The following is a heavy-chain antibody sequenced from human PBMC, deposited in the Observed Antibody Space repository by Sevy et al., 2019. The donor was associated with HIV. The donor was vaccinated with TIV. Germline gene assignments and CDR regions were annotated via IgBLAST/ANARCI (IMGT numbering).Heavy chain of an antibody. J-gene: IGHJ4*02. D-gene: IGHD3-3*01. V-gene: IGHV3-11*01. CDR2: ISCSGSNI. CDR3: ARDLHRGLSGSTSGY. CDR1: GFTFSDYY. Sequence: GGSLRLSCAASGFTFSDYYMSWIRQAPGKGLEWVSYISCSGSNIYYADTLKGRFTVSRDNAKNSMYLQMNSLRAEDTALYYCARDLHRGLSGSTSGYWGQGTLVTVSS.